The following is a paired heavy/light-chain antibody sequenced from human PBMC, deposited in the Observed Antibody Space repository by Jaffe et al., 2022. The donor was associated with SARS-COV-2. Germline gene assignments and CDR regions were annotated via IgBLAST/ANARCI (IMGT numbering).Heavy chain of an antibody. V-gene: IGHV1-18*01. Sequence: QAQLVQSGREVKKPGASVKVSCKTSGYKFNSHGISWVRQAPGQGLEWMGWISAYNGDTKYAQRFQGRVTMTTDTSTTTAYMELRSLRSDDTATYYCARDPSNSAGWREWFDPWGQGTLVTVSS. CDR3: ARDPSNSAGWREWFDP. CDR2: ISAYNGDT. CDR1: GYKFNSHG. J-gene: IGHJ5*02. D-gene: IGHD6-19*01.
Light chain of an antibody. CDR2: DAS. J-gene: IGKJ5*01. CDR3: QQRSNWPPT. Sequence: EIVLTQSPATLSLSPGERATLSCRASQSVGSYLAWYQQKPGQAPRLLIYDASNRATGIPARFSGTGSGTDFTLTISSLEPEDFAVYYCQQRSNWPPTFGQGTRLEI. V-gene: IGKV3-11*01. CDR1: QSVGSY.